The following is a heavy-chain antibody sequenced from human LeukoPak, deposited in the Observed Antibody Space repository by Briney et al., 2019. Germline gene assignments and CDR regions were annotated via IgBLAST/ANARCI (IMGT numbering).Heavy chain of an antibody. D-gene: IGHD6-13*01. CDR2: ISSSSSYI. CDR1: GFTFSSYS. V-gene: IGHV3-21*01. J-gene: IGHJ4*02. Sequence: GGSLRLSCAASGFTFSSYSMNWVRQAPGKGLEWVSSISSSSSYIYYADSVKGRFTISRDNAKNSLYLQMNSLRAEDTAVYYCARQYTPYSSSWYYLDYWGQGTLVTVPS. CDR3: ARQYTPYSSSWYYLDY.